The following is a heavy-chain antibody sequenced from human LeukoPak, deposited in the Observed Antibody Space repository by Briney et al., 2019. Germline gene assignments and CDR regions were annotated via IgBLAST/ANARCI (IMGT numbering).Heavy chain of an antibody. D-gene: IGHD6-13*01. CDR2: VNNDGSGT. V-gene: IGHV3-74*01. J-gene: IGHJ4*02. CDR3: TRGGAAATFDF. Sequence: GGSLRLSCAASGFTFNNNWMNWVRQAPGKGLVWVSRVNNDGSGTIYADSVKGRLTISRDNAKNTLYLEMNGLRAEDTAIYYYTRGGAAATFDFWGQGTLVTVSS. CDR1: GFTFNNNW.